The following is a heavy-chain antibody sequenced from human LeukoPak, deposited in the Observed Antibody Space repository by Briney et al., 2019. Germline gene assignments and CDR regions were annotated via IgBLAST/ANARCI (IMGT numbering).Heavy chain of an antibody. D-gene: IGHD5-18*01. CDR2: IIPILGIA. CDR3: ARTTLDTSNMDV. V-gene: IGHV1-69*04. CDR1: GYTFTSYG. Sequence: GASVKVSCKASGYTFTSYGISWVRQAPGQGLEWMGRIIPILGIANYAQKFQGRVTITADKSTSTAYMELSSLRSEDTAVYYCARTTLDTSNMDVWGQGTTVTVSS. J-gene: IGHJ6*02.